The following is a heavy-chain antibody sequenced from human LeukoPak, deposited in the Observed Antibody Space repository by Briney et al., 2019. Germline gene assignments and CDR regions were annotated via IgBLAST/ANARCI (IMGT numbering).Heavy chain of an antibody. V-gene: IGHV3-23*01. CDR3: AKDKGYCSSTSCYSLDY. Sequence: GSLRLSCAASGFTFSIYVMTWVRQAPGKGLEWVSAISGTGETTYYADSVKGRLTISRENSKNTIYLQMNSLRAEDTAVYYCAKDKGYCSSTSCYSLDYWGQGTLVTVSS. J-gene: IGHJ4*02. CDR1: GFTFSIYV. D-gene: IGHD2-2*01. CDR2: ISGTGETT.